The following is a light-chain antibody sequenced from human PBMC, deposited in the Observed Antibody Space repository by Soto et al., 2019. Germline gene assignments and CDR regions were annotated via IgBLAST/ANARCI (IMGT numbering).Light chain of an antibody. V-gene: IGLV3-21*02. J-gene: IGLJ2*01. CDR3: QVWDSSSDHVV. CDR1: NIGSKS. CDR2: DDS. Sequence: SYELTQPPSVSVAPGQTARITCGGNNIGSKSVHWYQQKPGQAPVLVVYDDSDWPSGIPERFSGSNSGNTATLTISRVKAGDEADYYCQVWDSSSDHVVFGGGTKVTVL.